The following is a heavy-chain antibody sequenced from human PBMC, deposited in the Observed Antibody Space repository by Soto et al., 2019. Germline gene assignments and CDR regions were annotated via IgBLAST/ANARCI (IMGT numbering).Heavy chain of an antibody. V-gene: IGHV3-23*01. D-gene: IGHD2-2*01. CDR1: GFVFGDYA. CDR3: AKARLCSSITCSSDVDY. J-gene: IGHJ4*02. Sequence: GGSLRLSCTVSGFVFGDYAMSWVRQAPGKGPEWVSAISGAVGNTYYAGSVRGRFAIYRDDSKNTLFLHMGSLRVEDTALYYCAKARLCSSITCSSDVDYWGQGTQVTVS. CDR2: ISGAVGNT.